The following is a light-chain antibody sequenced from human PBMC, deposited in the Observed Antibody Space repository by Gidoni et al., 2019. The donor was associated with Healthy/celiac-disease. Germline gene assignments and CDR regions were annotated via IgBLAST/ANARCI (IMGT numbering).Light chain of an antibody. CDR2: AAS. V-gene: IGKV1-39*01. CDR1: QSISSY. Sequence: DIQMTQSPSSLSASVGDRVTITCRASQSISSYLNWYQQKPGKAPKLLSYAASSLQSGVPSRFSGSGSVTDFTLTISSLQPEDFATYYCQQSYSTLIFTFGPGTKVDIK. J-gene: IGKJ3*01. CDR3: QQSYSTLIFT.